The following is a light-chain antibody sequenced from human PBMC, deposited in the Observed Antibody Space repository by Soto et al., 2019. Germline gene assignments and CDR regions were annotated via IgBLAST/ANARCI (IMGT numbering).Light chain of an antibody. J-gene: IGKJ5*01. CDR1: QSISIN. CDR2: AAS. Sequence: EIVMTQSPATLSVSPGERAILSCRASQSISINLAWYPQKPGQAPRLLIYAASNRATGVPARFSGSWSGTEFTLTISSLQSEDFAVYYCQQYNNWITFGQGTRLEIK. V-gene: IGKV3-15*01. CDR3: QQYNNWIT.